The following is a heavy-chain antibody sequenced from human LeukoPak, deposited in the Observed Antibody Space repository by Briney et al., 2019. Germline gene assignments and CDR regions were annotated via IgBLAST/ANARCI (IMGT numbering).Heavy chain of an antibody. V-gene: IGHV1-69*13. Sequence: SVKVSCKASGGTFSSYAIRWVRQAPGQGLEWMGGIIPIFGTANYAQKFQGRVTITADESTSTAYMELSSLRSEDTAVYYCARLTYDSRNPDFDYWGQGTLVTVSS. CDR1: GGTFSSYA. CDR3: ARLTYDSRNPDFDY. J-gene: IGHJ4*02. D-gene: IGHD3-22*01. CDR2: IIPIFGTA.